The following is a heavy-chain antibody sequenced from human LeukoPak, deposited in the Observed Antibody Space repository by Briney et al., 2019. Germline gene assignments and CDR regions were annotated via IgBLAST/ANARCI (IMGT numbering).Heavy chain of an antibody. CDR1: GYTFTDFG. D-gene: IGHD3-22*01. Sequence: ASVKVSCKSSGYTFTDFGVSWVRQAPGQGLEWIGWSSAYNGDTKYAQKVQGRVTMTTDTSTETAYMDLRSLRPDDTAVYYCVRDLGQYLDSSVFFDFWGQGTLVSVSS. CDR2: SSAYNGDT. V-gene: IGHV1-18*01. CDR3: VRDLGQYLDSSVFFDF. J-gene: IGHJ4*02.